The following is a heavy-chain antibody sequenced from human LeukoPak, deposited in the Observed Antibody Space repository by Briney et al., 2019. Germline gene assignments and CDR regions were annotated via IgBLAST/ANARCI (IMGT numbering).Heavy chain of an antibody. CDR2: ISAYNGNT. Sequence: ASVKVSCKASGYTFTSYGISWVRQAPGQGLEWMGWISAYNGNTNYAEKFQGRVTMTTDTTTRTVYMELRSLTSDDTAVYYCARDFNSATREYWGQGTLVTVSS. J-gene: IGHJ4*02. CDR1: GYTFTSYG. D-gene: IGHD1-26*01. CDR3: ARDFNSATREY. V-gene: IGHV1-18*01.